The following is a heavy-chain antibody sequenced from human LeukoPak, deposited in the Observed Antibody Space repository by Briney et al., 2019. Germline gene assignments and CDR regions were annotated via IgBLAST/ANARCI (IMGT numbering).Heavy chain of an antibody. CDR2: IDPNSGGT. J-gene: IGHJ4*02. CDR3: ARGTPGSYLGY. V-gene: IGHV1-2*04. CDR1: GYTFTAYY. Sequence: ASVNVSCKASGYTFTAYYMHWVRQAPGQGLEWMGWIDPNSGGTNYAQKFKGWVTLTRDTSINTTYMELSRLASGVTAVYFCARGTPGSYLGYWGQGTLVTVSP. D-gene: IGHD3-16*02.